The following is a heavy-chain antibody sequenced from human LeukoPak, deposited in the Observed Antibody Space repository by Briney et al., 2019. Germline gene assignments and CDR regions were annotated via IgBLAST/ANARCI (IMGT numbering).Heavy chain of an antibody. CDR1: GYTFTGYY. CDR2: ISAYNNNT. D-gene: IGHD3-9*01. V-gene: IGHV1-18*04. Sequence: ASVKVSFKASGYTFTGYYMHWVRQAPGQGLEWMGWISAYNNNTNYAQNFQGRVTLTTDTSTSTAYMDLRSLRSDDTAVYYCARDAYDILSSRFDPWGQGTLVIVSS. CDR3: ARDAYDILSSRFDP. J-gene: IGHJ5*02.